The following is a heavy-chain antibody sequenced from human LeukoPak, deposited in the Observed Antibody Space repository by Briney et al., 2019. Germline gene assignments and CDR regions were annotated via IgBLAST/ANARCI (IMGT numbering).Heavy chain of an antibody. CDR1: GGSISSGDYY. D-gene: IGHD3-3*01. V-gene: IGHV4-30-4*08. J-gene: IGHJ4*02. CDR2: IYYSRST. Sequence: SQTLSLTCTVSGGSISSGDYYWSWIRQPPGKGLEWIGYIYYSRSTYYNPSLKSRVTISVDTSKNQFSLKLSSVTAADTAVYYCASYDFWSGYLDYWGQGALVTVSS. CDR3: ASYDFWSGYLDY.